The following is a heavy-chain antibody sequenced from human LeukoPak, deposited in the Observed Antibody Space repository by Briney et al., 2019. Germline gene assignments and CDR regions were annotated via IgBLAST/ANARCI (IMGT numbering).Heavy chain of an antibody. Sequence: SQTLSLTCAVSGGSISSGGYSWSWIRQPPGKGLEWIGEINHSGSTNYNPSLKSRVTISVDTSKNQFSLKLSSVTAADTAVYYCARSTIFGVAYYFDYWGQGTPVTVSS. CDR2: INHSGST. CDR1: GGSISSGGYS. D-gene: IGHD3-3*01. V-gene: IGHV4-30-2*01. CDR3: ARSTIFGVAYYFDY. J-gene: IGHJ4*02.